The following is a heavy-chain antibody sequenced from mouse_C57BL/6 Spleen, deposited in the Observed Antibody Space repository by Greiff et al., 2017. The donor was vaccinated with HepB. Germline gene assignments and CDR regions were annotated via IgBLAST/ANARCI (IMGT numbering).Heavy chain of an antibody. CDR3: ARSPYDYGLFDY. V-gene: IGHV1-64*01. D-gene: IGHD2-4*01. CDR2: IHPNSGST. J-gene: IGHJ2*01. CDR1: GYTFTSYW. Sequence: VQLQQPGAELVKPGASVKLSCKASGYTFTSYWMHWVKQRPGQGLEWIGMIHPNSGSTNYNEKFKSKATLTVDKSSSTAYMQLSSLTSEDSAVYYCARSPYDYGLFDYWGQGTTLTVSS.